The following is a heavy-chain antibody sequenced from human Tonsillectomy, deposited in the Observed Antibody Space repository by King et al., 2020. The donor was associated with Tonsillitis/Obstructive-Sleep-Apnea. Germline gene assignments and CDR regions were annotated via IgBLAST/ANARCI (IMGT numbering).Heavy chain of an antibody. D-gene: IGHD2-2*01. Sequence: VQLVESGGGLVKPGGSLRLSCAASGFTFSNAWMIWVRQAQGKGLEWVGRIKSKTDGVTTDYAAPVKGRFTISRDDSKNTLYLQMNSLKTADTAVYYCTTERDIVVVPADDAFDIWGQGTMVTVSS. V-gene: IGHV3-15*01. CDR3: TTERDIVVVPADDAFDI. J-gene: IGHJ3*02. CDR2: IKSKTDGVTT. CDR1: GFTFSNAW.